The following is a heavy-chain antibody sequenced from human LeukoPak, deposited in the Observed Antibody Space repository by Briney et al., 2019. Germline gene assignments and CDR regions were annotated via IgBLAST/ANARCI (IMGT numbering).Heavy chain of an antibody. J-gene: IGHJ4*02. Sequence: GGSLRLSCAASGFTFSTYSMHGVRQSPGKGLDWVAVISYDGSNNYYADSVKGRFTISRDNSKNTLYLQMNSLRAEDTAVYYCARDSFYDSSGFIFDYWGQGTLVTVSS. CDR3: ARDSFYDSSGFIFDY. V-gene: IGHV3-30*04. CDR1: GFTFSTYS. CDR2: ISYDGSNN. D-gene: IGHD3-22*01.